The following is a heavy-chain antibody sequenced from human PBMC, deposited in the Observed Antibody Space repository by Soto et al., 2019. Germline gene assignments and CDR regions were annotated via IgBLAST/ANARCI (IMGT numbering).Heavy chain of an antibody. Sequence: QVQLVQSGAEVKKPGSSVKVSCKASGGTFSSYTISWVRQAPGQGLEWMRRIIPILGIANYAQKYQGRVTITADKSTSTAYMELSSLRSEDTAVYYCASDYGGNSHWGQGTLVTVSS. CDR1: GGTFSSYT. D-gene: IGHD4-17*01. J-gene: IGHJ4*02. CDR3: ASDYGGNSH. CDR2: IIPILGIA. V-gene: IGHV1-69*02.